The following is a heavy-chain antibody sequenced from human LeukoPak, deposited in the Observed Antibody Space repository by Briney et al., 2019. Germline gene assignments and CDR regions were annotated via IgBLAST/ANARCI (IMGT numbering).Heavy chain of an antibody. CDR2: ISSSSSYI. Sequence: PGGSLRLSCAASGFTFNNYAMSWVRQAPGKGLEWVSSISSSSSYIYYADSVKGRFTISRDNGKKSLYLQMNSLRAEDTGVYYCAREFHGDPRYYYGMDVCGQGATVTVSS. J-gene: IGHJ6*02. CDR3: AREFHGDPRYYYGMDV. D-gene: IGHD4-17*01. V-gene: IGHV3-21*01. CDR1: GFTFNNYA.